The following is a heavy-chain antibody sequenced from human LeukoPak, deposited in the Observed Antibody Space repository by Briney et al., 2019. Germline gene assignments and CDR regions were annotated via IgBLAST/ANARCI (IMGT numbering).Heavy chain of an antibody. J-gene: IGHJ4*02. D-gene: IGHD5-18*01. V-gene: IGHV1-18*01. CDR2: ISGSNGKT. CDR1: GYTFTTYG. CDR3: ARDEKRAMAHFDY. Sequence: GASVKVSCKASGYTFTTYGISWVRQAPGQGLEWMGWISGSNGKTSYAQKFQGRVTVTTDTSTSTAYMDLKSLRSDDTAVYYCARDEKRAMAHFDYWGQGTLVTVSS.